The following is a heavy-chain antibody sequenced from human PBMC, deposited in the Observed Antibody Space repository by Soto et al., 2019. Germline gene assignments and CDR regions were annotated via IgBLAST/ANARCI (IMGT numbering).Heavy chain of an antibody. J-gene: IGHJ3*02. CDR3: ASLTVSGSYYRPSAFDI. CDR1: GFTFSDYY. CDR2: ISSSSSYT. D-gene: IGHD1-26*01. Sequence: QVQLVESGGGLVKPGGSLRLSCAASGFTFSDYYMSWIRQAPGKGLEWVSYISSSSSYTNYADSVKGRFTISRDNAKNSLYLHMNSLRAEDTAVYCCASLTVSGSYYRPSAFDIWGQGTMVTVSS. V-gene: IGHV3-11*06.